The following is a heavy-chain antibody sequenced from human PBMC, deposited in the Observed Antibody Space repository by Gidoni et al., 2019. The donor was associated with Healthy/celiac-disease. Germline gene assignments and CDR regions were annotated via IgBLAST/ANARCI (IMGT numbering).Heavy chain of an antibody. CDR3: ARDGGSYFDY. V-gene: IGHV3-21*01. D-gene: IGHD1-26*01. CDR2: ISSSSSYI. Sequence: VQLVESGGGLVKPGGSLRLSCAASGFTFSSYSMNWVRQAPGKGLAWVSSISSSSSYIYYADSVKGRFTISRDNAKNSLYLQMNSLRAEDTAVYYCARDGGSYFDYWGQGTLVTVSS. J-gene: IGHJ4*02. CDR1: GFTFSSYS.